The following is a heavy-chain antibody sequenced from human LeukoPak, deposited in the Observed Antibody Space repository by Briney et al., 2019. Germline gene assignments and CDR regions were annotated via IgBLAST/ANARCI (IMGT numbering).Heavy chain of an antibody. CDR1: GFTVSSNY. Sequence: GGSLRLSCAASGFTVSSNYTSWVRQAPGKGLEWVSVIYSGGSTYYADSVKGRFTISRDNSKNTLYLQMNSLKAEDTAVYYCTRNYFNGTGNYSGRNSWGQGSLVTVSS. J-gene: IGHJ4*02. CDR2: IYSGGST. D-gene: IGHD5-24*01. V-gene: IGHV3-66*01. CDR3: TRNYFNGTGNYSGRNS.